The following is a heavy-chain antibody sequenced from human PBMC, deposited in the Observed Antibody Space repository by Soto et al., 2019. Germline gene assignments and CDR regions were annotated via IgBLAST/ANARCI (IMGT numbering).Heavy chain of an antibody. V-gene: IGHV4-31*03. CDR2: IYYSGST. J-gene: IGHJ6*02. CDR3: ARMGVYSSSTDYYYGMDV. D-gene: IGHD6-6*01. Sequence: QVQLQESGPGLVKPSQTLSLTCTVSGGSISSGGYYWSWIRQHPGKGLEWIGYIYYSGSTYYNPSLKSRVTISVETSKNQFSLKLSSVTAADTAVYYCARMGVYSSSTDYYYGMDVWGQGTTVTVSS. CDR1: GGSISSGGYY.